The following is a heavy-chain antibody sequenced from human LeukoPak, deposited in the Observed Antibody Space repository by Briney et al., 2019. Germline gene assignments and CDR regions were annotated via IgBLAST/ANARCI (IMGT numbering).Heavy chain of an antibody. Sequence: GASVKVSCKASGYTFTSYYMHWVRQAPGQGLEWMGLIHPSGGTTAYAQKFQGRVTMTRDMSTSTFYMELSSLRSEDTAVYYCARAVSHYDFWSGYYYYYMGVWGKGITVTVSS. V-gene: IGHV1-46*01. CDR3: ARAVSHYDFWSGYYYYYMGV. CDR2: IHPSGGTT. D-gene: IGHD3-3*01. J-gene: IGHJ6*03. CDR1: GYTFTSYY.